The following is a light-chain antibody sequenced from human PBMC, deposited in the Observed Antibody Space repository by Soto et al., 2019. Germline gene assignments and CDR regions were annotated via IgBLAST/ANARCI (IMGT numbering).Light chain of an antibody. V-gene: IGKV3-20*01. Sequence: EIVLTQSPGTLSLSPGERATLSCRASQSVSSSYLAGYQQKPGQAPRLLIYGASSRATGIPDRFSGSGSGTDFTLTISRPEPEDFAVYYCQQYGGSPFTFGPGTKVDIK. CDR2: GAS. J-gene: IGKJ3*01. CDR1: QSVSSSY. CDR3: QQYGGSPFT.